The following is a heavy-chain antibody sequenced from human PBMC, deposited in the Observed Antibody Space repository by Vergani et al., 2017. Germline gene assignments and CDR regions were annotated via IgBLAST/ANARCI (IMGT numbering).Heavy chain of an antibody. V-gene: IGHV3-43D*04. Sequence: EVQLVESGGVVVQPGGSLRLSCAASGFTFDDYAMHWVRQAPGKGLEWVSLISWDGGSTYYADSVKGRFTISRDNSKNSLYLQMNSLRAEDMALYYCAKGSSSWYSGLDYWGQGTLVTVSS. D-gene: IGHD6-13*01. CDR1: GFTFDDYA. CDR2: ISWDGGST. J-gene: IGHJ4*02. CDR3: AKGSSSWYSGLDY.